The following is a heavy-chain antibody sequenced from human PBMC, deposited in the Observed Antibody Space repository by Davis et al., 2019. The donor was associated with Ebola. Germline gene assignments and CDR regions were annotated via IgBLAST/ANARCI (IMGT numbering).Heavy chain of an antibody. Sequence: GESLKISCESSGFGFRSHWIAWVRQTPAKGLEWMGIIYPGDSDTRYSPAFEGQVTISVDRSTNTAYLQWSSLKASDIAMYYCARQESLYGSSDYWGQGTLVTVSS. CDR2: IYPGDSDT. CDR3: ARQESLYGSSDY. D-gene: IGHD2/OR15-2a*01. CDR1: GFGFRSHW. V-gene: IGHV5-51*01. J-gene: IGHJ4*02.